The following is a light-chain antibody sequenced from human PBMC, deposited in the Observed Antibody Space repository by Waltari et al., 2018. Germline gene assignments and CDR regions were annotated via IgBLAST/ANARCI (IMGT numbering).Light chain of an antibody. CDR3: GTWDSSLSGVV. CDR1: STNIGGNF. CDR2: ETD. V-gene: IGLV1-51*02. J-gene: IGLJ2*01. Sequence: SVLTQSPSVSAAPGQKVTISCSGSSTNIGGNFVAWYQQFPGSAPKLLSYETDKRPSGIPDRFSGSKSGTSATLGITGLQAGDEADYYCGTWDSSLSGVVFGGGTKVTVL.